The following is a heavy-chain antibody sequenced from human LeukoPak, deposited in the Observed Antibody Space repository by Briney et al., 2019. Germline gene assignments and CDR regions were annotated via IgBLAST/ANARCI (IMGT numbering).Heavy chain of an antibody. CDR1: GGSISSYY. CDR3: ARGQVGWFDP. Sequence: PSETLSLTCTVSGGSISSYYWSWIRQPPGKGLEWIGYIHYSGSTNYNPSLKSRVTISVDTSKNQFSLKLSSVTAADTAVYYCARGQVGWFDPWGQGTLVTVSS. V-gene: IGHV4-59*12. J-gene: IGHJ5*02. CDR2: IHYSGST.